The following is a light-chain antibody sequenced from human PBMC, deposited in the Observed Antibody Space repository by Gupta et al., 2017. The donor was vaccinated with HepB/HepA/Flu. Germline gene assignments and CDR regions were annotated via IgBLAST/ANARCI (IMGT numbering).Light chain of an antibody. CDR1: QSIVSY. J-gene: IGKJ2*01. CDR2: ATS. CDR3: QHRDNTPYT. V-gene: IGKV1-39*01. Sequence: DIQMTQSPSSLSASVGDRVTITCRASQSIVSYLNWYQQKPGKAPKVLIYATSKLQSGVSSRFSGSGSGTDFTLTISRLQPEDFATYYCQHRDNTPYTFGQGTKMRIK.